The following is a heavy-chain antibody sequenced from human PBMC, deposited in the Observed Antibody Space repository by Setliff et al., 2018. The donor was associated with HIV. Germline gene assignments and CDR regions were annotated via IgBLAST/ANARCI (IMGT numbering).Heavy chain of an antibody. CDR3: ATDPHRRVGYNFDS. Sequence: GGSLRLSCAVSGFTFSSYPMTWVRQAPGKGLEWVANVNQDGTATVYVDSVQGRFTISRDNAQNSLYLQLNSLRAEDTAVYYCATDPHRRVGYNFDSWGQGTLVTVSS. CDR2: VNQDGTAT. CDR1: GFTFSSYP. V-gene: IGHV3-7*03. J-gene: IGHJ4*02. D-gene: IGHD6-25*01.